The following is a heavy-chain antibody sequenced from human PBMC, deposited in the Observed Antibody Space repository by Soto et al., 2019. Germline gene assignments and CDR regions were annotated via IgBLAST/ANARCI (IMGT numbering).Heavy chain of an antibody. Sequence: PGVSLRLSCAASGFTFSRFGMHWVRQSPGKGLEWVAVISYDGSNRFYADSVKGRFTISRDNSKNTLYLQMNSLRPEDTAVYYCAKDQYDSETYTYYCAMDIWGQGKTITASS. CDR3: AKDQYDSETYTYYCAMDI. D-gene: IGHD3-10*01. V-gene: IGHV3-30*18. CDR1: GFTFSRFG. CDR2: ISYDGSNR. J-gene: IGHJ6*02.